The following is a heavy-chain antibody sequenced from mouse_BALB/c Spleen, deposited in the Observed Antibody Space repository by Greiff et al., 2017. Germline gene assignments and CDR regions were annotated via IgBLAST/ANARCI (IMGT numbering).Heavy chain of an antibody. CDR2: ISSGGSYT. Sequence: EVKLMESGGDLVKPGGSLKLSCAASGFTFSSYGMSWVRQTPDKRLEWVATISSGGSYTYYPDSVKGRFTISRDNAKNTLYLQMSSLKSEDTAMYYCASMITGYFDDWGQGTTLTVSS. CDR1: GFTFSSYG. CDR3: ASMITGYFDD. V-gene: IGHV5-6*01. J-gene: IGHJ2*01. D-gene: IGHD2-4*01.